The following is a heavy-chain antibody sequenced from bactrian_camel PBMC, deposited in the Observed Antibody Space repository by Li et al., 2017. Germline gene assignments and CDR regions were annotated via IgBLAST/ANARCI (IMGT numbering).Heavy chain of an antibody. CDR2: ISWSDDST. J-gene: IGHJ6*01. CDR3: AAVSGY. CDR1: GFTFKDYD. Sequence: EVQLVESGGGLVQPGESLRVSRAASGFTFKDYDMSWVRRAPGKGLEWVSAISWSDDSTDYADSVKGQFTVSRDNAKNTVYLQMNSLKPEDTAVYFCAAVSGYWGQ. V-gene: IGHV3-1*01.